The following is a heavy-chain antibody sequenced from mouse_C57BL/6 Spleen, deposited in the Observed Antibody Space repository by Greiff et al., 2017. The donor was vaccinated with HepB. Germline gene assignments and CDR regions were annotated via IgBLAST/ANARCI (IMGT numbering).Heavy chain of an antibody. CDR3: ARNLDWAYFDY. J-gene: IGHJ2*01. D-gene: IGHD4-1*01. Sequence: VQLVESGPGLVAPSQSLSITCTVSGFSFTSYAISWVRQPPGKGLEWLGVIWTGGCTNYNSALKSRLSISKDNSKSQVFLKMNSLQTDDTARYYCARNLDWAYFDYWGQGTTLTVSS. CDR2: IWTGGCT. V-gene: IGHV2-9-1*01. CDR1: GFSFTSYA.